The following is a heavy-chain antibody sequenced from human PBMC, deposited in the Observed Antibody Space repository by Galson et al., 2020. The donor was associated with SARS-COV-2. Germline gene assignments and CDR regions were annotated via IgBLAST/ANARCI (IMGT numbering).Heavy chain of an antibody. D-gene: IGHD2-21*02. CDR1: GGSISSSSYY. V-gene: IGHV4-39*01. J-gene: IGHJ4*02. CDR2: IYYSGST. CDR3: ARAKYCGGDCYYYFDY. Sequence: SETLSLTCTVSGGSISSSSYYWGWIRQPPGKGLEWIGSIYYSGSTYYNPSLKSRVTISVDTSKNQFSLKLSSVTAADTAVYYCARAKYCGGDCYYYFDYWGQGTLVTVSS.